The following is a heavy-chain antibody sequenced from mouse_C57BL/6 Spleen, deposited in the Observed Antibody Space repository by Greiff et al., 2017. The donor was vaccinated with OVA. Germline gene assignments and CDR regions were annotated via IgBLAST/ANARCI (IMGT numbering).Heavy chain of an antibody. CDR2: IHPNSGST. J-gene: IGHJ2*01. CDR1: GYTFTRYW. V-gene: IGHV1-64*01. D-gene: IGHD2-2*01. CDR3: ARWLRGFDY. Sequence: QVQLQQSGAELVKPGASVKLSCKASGYTFTRYWMHWLKQRPGPGLEWIGMIHPNSGSTNYNEKFKSKATLTVDKSSSTAYMQLSSLTSEDSAVYYWARWLRGFDYWGQGTTLTVSS.